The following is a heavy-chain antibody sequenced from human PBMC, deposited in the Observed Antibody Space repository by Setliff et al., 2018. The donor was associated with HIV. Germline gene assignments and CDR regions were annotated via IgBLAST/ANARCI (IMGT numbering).Heavy chain of an antibody. J-gene: IGHJ3*01. Sequence: ASVKVSCKASGYTFTSYGLSWVRQAPGQGLEWMGWISDYNSNTEYAQKLQGRLSLTTDTSTNTVYLELRSLISDDTAIYYCAREAPRYASGAFDLWGQGTMVTVSS. D-gene: IGHD3-10*01. CDR2: ISDYNSNT. CDR1: GYTFTSYG. CDR3: AREAPRYASGAFDL. V-gene: IGHV1-18*01.